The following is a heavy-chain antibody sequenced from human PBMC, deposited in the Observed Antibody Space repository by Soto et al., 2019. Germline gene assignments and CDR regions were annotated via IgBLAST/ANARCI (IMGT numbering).Heavy chain of an antibody. CDR1: GGAISRTGYY. D-gene: IGHD6-13*01. CDR3: AGRGSSATGNYFFEY. J-gene: IGHJ4*02. CDR2: INYSSTS. Sequence: PSETLSLTCTVSGGAISRTGYYWSWILQHPGMGLEWIGYINYSSTSYDNPSLKRRITISVDTSTNQFSLKLSSVTAANPAVYLCAGRGSSATGNYFFEYWGQGTLVTVSS. V-gene: IGHV4-31*03.